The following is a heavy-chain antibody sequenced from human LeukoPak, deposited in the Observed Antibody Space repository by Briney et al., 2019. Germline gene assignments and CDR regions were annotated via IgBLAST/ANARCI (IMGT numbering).Heavy chain of an antibody. CDR3: ARDSATAAAAELDY. CDR2: INPNTGGT. CDR1: GYTFTDYY. Sequence: ASVKVSFEASGYTFTDYYVHWVRQAPGQGLEWMGWINPNTGGTKYAQRFQGRVTMTRDTSISTAYMELTWLKSDDIAVYYCARDSATAAAAELDYWGQGTLVTVSS. D-gene: IGHD6-13*01. V-gene: IGHV1-2*02. J-gene: IGHJ4*02.